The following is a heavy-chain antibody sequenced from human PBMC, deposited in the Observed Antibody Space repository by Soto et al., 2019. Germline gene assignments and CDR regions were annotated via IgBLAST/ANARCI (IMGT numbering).Heavy chain of an antibody. Sequence: QVQLQESGPGLVRPSETLSLTCTVSGGSLSNYNWNWVRQSAGKGLEWIGRIYSNGKAYYNPSLKSRVPRSLDTLNNQVSLRLSSVTAADTAKYYCARERTYQLSGDDTLDIWGLGTMVTVSS. CDR1: GGSLSNYN. CDR2: IYSNGKA. V-gene: IGHV4-4*07. CDR3: ARERTYQLSGDDTLDI. D-gene: IGHD2-2*01. J-gene: IGHJ3*02.